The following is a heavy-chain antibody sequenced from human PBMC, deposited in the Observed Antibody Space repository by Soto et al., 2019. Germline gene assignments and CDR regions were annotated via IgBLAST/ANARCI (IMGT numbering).Heavy chain of an antibody. CDR1: GYTFTSYG. D-gene: IGHD2-21*02. Sequence: GASVKVSCKASGYTFTSYGISWVRQAPGQGLEWMGWISAYNGNTNYAQKLQGRVTMTTDTSTSTAYMELRSLRSDDTAVYYCARDRSYCGGDCYSWIAWFDPWGQGTLVTVSS. CDR2: ISAYNGNT. V-gene: IGHV1-18*01. CDR3: ARDRSYCGGDCYSWIAWFDP. J-gene: IGHJ5*02.